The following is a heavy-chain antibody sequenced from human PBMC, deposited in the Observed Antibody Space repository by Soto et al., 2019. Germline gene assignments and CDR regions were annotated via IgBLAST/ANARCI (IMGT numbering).Heavy chain of an antibody. CDR2: IDWDDDK. D-gene: IGHD7-27*01. Sequence: SGPTLVNPTRPLTLTCTFAGVSLNSNGMCVNWIRQPPGKALEWLALIDWDDDKYYSTSLKTRLTISRDTSKNQVVLTMTNMDPVDTATYYCARTPALPLGYPHGMDVWGQGTTVTVSS. J-gene: IGHJ6*02. CDR1: GVSLNSNGMC. V-gene: IGHV2-70*13. CDR3: ARTPALPLGYPHGMDV.